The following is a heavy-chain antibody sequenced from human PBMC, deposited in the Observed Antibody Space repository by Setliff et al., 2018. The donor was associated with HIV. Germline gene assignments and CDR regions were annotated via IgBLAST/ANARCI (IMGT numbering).Heavy chain of an antibody. D-gene: IGHD3-22*01. CDR2: INQDGRDK. CDR3: ARDLFPYYHDSRPYYPPAY. V-gene: IGHV3-7*03. J-gene: IGHJ4*02. Sequence: PGGSLRLSCITSGFTFDSFWMGWVRQAPGKGLEWVANINQDGRDKYFVDSVRGRFTISRDNAKNSLFLQMNDLRPEDTAMYYCARDLFPYYHDSRPYYPPAYWGQGTLVTVSS. CDR1: GFTFDSFW.